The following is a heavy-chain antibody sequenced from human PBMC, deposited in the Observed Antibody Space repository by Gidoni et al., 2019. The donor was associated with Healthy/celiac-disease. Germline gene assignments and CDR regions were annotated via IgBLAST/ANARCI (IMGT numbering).Heavy chain of an antibody. D-gene: IGHD5-12*01. CDR2: ISGSGGST. Sequence: EVQLLESGGGLVQPGGSLRLSCAASGFPFSSYAMSWVRQAPGKGLEGVSAISGSGGSTYYADSVKGRFTISRDNSKNTLYLQMNSLRAEDTAVYDCANSGYDTYYYYYGMDVWGQGTTVTVSS. V-gene: IGHV3-23*01. CDR3: ANSGYDTYYYYYGMDV. CDR1: GFPFSSYA. J-gene: IGHJ6*02.